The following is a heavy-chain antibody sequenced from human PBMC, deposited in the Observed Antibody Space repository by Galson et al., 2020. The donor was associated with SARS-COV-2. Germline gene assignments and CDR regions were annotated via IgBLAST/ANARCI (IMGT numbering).Heavy chain of an antibody. CDR2: IFYNGGT. V-gene: IGHV4-59*08. CDR1: GGSITTYY. J-gene: IGHJ5*02. Sequence: SETLSLTCSVSGGSITTYYWGWIRQPPGKGLEWIGYIFYNGGTNYNPSLKSRVTISVDTSRHQFSLRLSSVTAADTAVYYCARLGFFSDSGSSNKRTNWFDPGGQGTLVIVSS. D-gene: IGHD3-10*01. CDR3: ARLGFFSDSGSSNKRTNWFDP.